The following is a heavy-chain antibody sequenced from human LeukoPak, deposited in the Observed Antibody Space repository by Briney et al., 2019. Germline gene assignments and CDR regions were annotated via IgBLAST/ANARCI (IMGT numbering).Heavy chain of an antibody. CDR3: AKEGRSLQTY. J-gene: IGHJ4*02. V-gene: IGHV3-7*03. CDR1: GFIFSSNW. Sequence: GGSLRLSCAASGFIFSSNWMSWVRLAPGKGLEWVANIEEDGTETYYVDSVKGRFTISRDNAKNSLYLQMNSLRVEGTAVYYCAKEGRSLQTYWGQGTLVTVSS. D-gene: IGHD5-24*01. CDR2: IEEDGTET.